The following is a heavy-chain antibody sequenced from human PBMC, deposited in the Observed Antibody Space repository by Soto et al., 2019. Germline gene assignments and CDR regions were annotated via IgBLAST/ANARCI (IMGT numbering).Heavy chain of an antibody. Sequence: QVQLVQSGAEVKKPGSSVKVSCKASGGTFSSYAISWVRQAPGQGLEWMGGIIPIFGTANYAQKFQGRVTSTADESTSTAYMELSMLRSEDTAVDYCARGYCSSTSCYHFDYWGQGTLVTVSS. V-gene: IGHV1-69*01. CDR3: ARGYCSSTSCYHFDY. CDR1: GGTFSSYA. J-gene: IGHJ4*02. D-gene: IGHD2-2*01. CDR2: IIPIFGTA.